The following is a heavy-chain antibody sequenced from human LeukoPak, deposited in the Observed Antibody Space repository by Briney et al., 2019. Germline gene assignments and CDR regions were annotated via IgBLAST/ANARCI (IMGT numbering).Heavy chain of an antibody. D-gene: IGHD6-19*01. V-gene: IGHV6-1*01. Sequence: SQTLSLTCVISGDSVSTNSGAWTWIRQSPSRGLEWLGRTYYRSKWYRDYAESVTGRITINPDTSKNQFSLQLNSVTPEDTAVYYCARVGLNGHSSVWYSYFVYWGQGIMVTVSS. J-gene: IGHJ4*02. CDR1: GDSVSTNSGA. CDR2: TYYRSKWYR. CDR3: ARVGLNGHSSVWYSYFVY.